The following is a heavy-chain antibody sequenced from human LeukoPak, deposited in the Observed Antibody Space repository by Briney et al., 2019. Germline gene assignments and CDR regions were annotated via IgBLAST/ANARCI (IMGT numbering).Heavy chain of an antibody. Sequence: GGSLRLSCAASGFTSSSYWMSWVRQTPGKGLEWVANIKQDGSEKYYVDSVKGRFTISRDNAKNSLYLQMNSLRVEDTAVYYCARGRGNDYWGQGTLVTVSS. CDR2: IKQDGSEK. V-gene: IGHV3-7*01. CDR3: ARGRGNDY. J-gene: IGHJ4*02. CDR1: GFTSSSYW. D-gene: IGHD3-10*01.